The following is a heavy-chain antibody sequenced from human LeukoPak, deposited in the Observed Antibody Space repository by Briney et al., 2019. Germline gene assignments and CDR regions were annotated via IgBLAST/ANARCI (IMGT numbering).Heavy chain of an antibody. J-gene: IGHJ4*02. V-gene: IGHV3-53*05. CDR1: GFTVSSNY. D-gene: IGHD4-17*01. CDR3: AREDGRRGLDY. Sequence: PGGSLRLSCAASGFTVSSNYMSWVRQAPGKGLEWVSVIYGGGSTYYADSVKGRFTISRDNSKNTLYLQMNSLRAEDTAVYYCAREDGRRGLDYWGQGTLVTVSS. CDR2: IYGGGST.